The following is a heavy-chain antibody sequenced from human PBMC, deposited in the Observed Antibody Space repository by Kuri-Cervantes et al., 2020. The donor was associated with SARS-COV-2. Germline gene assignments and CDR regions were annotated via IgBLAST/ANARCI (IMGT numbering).Heavy chain of an antibody. V-gene: IGHV2-5*02. J-gene: IGHJ4*02. CDR2: IYWDDDK. CDR1: GFSLSTSGMG. D-gene: IGHD4-23*01. Sequence: SGPTLVKPTQTLTLTCTFSGFSLSTSGMGVGWIRQPTGKALEWLALIYWDDDKLYSPSLNNRLTITKDTSKNQVVLTVTNMDPVDTATYFCAHISSVTSLFHYWGQGTLVTVSS. CDR3: AHISSVTSLFHY.